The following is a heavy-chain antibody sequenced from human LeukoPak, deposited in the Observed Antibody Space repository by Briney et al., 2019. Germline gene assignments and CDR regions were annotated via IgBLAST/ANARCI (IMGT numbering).Heavy chain of an antibody. D-gene: IGHD5-18*01. CDR3: ARAAGDSYGYRYYFDY. CDR1: GYTFTNYY. J-gene: IGHJ4*02. CDR2: INPNGGST. Sequence: ASVKVSCKASGYTFTNYYMHWVRQAPGQGLDWMGLINPNGGSTTYAQKFQGRVTMTRDTSMSTVYMQLSSLRSEDTAVYFCARAAGDSYGYRYYFDYWGQGTLVTVSS. V-gene: IGHV1-46*01.